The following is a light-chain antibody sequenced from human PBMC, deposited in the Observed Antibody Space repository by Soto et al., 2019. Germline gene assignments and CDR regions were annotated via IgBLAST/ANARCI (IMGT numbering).Light chain of an antibody. J-gene: IGLJ3*02. CDR1: SGDVGSYNL. CDR3: CSYAGSSTWV. Sequence: QSALTQPASVSGSPGQSITISCTGTSGDVGSYNLVSWYQQHPDKAPKLILYEGTQRPSGVSDRFSGSKSGNTASLTISGLQAEDEADYYCCSYAGSSTWVFGGGTKLTVL. CDR2: EGT. V-gene: IGLV2-23*01.